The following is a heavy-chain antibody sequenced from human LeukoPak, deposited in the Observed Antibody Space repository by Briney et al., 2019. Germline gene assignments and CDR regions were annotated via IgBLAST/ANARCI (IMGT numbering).Heavy chain of an antibody. J-gene: IGHJ4*02. Sequence: GGSLRLSCAASGFTFDDYAMHWVRQAPGKGLERVSGISWNSGSIGYADSVKGRFTISRDNAKNSLYLQMNSLRAEDTALYYCAKDINPIAVAGRHWGQGTLVTVSS. V-gene: IGHV3-9*01. CDR3: AKDINPIAVAGRH. CDR1: GFTFDDYA. D-gene: IGHD6-19*01. CDR2: ISWNSGSI.